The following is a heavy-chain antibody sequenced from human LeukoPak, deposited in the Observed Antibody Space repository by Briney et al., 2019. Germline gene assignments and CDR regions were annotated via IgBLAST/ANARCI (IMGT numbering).Heavy chain of an antibody. CDR3: ARGYCSGGSCYSSYYYSYMDV. CDR1: GGSFSGYY. V-gene: IGHV4-34*01. J-gene: IGHJ6*03. D-gene: IGHD2-15*01. Sequence: SETLSLTCAVYGGSFSGYYWSWIRQPPGKGLEWIGEINHSGSTNYNPSLKSRVTISVDRSKNQFSLKLSSVTAADTAVYYCARGYCSGGSCYSSYYYSYMDVWGKGTTVTVSS. CDR2: INHSGST.